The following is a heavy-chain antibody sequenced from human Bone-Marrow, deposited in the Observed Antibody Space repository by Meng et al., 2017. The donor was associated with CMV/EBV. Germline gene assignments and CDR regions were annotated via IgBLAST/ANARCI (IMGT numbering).Heavy chain of an antibody. V-gene: IGHV1-18*01. CDR3: ARPADDSSGSYYYYGMDV. J-gene: IGHJ6*02. CDR2: ISAYNGNT. D-gene: IGHD3-22*01. Sequence: ASVKVSCKASGYTFTSYGISWVRQAPGQGLEWMGWISAYNGNTNYAQKLQGRVTMTTDTSTSTAYTELRSLRSDDTAVYYCARPADDSSGSYYYYGMDVWGQGTTVNVSS. CDR1: GYTFTSYG.